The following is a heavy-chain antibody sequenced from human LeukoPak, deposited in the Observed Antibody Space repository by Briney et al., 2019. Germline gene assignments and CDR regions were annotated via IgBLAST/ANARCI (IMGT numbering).Heavy chain of an antibody. J-gene: IGHJ4*02. CDR2: ISGSGGST. Sequence: GGSLRLSCAASGLTFGDYWMSWVRQAPGKGLEWVSAISGSGGSTYYADSVKGRFTISRDNSKNTLYLQMNSLRAEDTAVYYCAKDWERVAVAGKDYWGQGTLVTVSS. V-gene: IGHV3-23*01. D-gene: IGHD6-19*01. CDR3: AKDWERVAVAGKDY. CDR1: GLTFGDYW.